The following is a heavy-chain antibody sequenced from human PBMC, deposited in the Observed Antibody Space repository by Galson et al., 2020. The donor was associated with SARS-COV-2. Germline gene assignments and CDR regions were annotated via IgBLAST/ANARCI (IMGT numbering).Heavy chain of an antibody. J-gene: IGHJ4*02. CDR1: GFTVSRSY. CDR3: ATSYSGYPPGGLD. Sequence: GESLKISCAASGFTVSRSYMSWVRQAPGKGLEWISVIYAGDSTYYADSVKGRFSISRDSSTLYLEMTNLRDEDTAIYYCATSYSGYPPGGLDWGQGTLVTVSS. D-gene: IGHD5-12*01. CDR2: IYAGDST. V-gene: IGHV3-66*01.